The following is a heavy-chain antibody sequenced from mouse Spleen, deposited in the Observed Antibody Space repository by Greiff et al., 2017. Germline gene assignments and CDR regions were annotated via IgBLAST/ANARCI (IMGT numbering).Heavy chain of an antibody. CDR2: IDPSDSYT. CDR3: ALRRYDYDC. D-gene: IGHD2-4*01. V-gene: IGHV1-50*01. J-gene: IGHJ2*02. CDR1: GSTFTSYW. Sequence: QVQLKQPGAELVKPGASVKLSCQASGSTFTSYWMQWVKQRPGQGLEWIGEIDPSDSYTNYNQRFKGKATLTVDTSSNTAYMQLTSLTSGDSAVYYCALRRYDYDCRGQGTSLPVSS.